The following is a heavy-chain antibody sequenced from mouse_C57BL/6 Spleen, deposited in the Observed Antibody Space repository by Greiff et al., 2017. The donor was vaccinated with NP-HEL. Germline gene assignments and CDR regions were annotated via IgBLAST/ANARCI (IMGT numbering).Heavy chain of an antibody. CDR2: IYPGSGST. CDR1: GYTFTSYW. V-gene: IGHV1-55*01. D-gene: IGHD1-1*01. J-gene: IGHJ2*01. CDR3: ARGGHYYGSSQYYFDY. Sequence: QVQLQQPGAELVKPGASVKMSCKASGYTFTSYWITWVKQRPGQCLEWIGDIYPGSGSTNYNEKFKSKATLTVDTSSSTAYMQLSSLTSEDSAVYYCARGGHYYGSSQYYFDYWGQGTTLTVSS.